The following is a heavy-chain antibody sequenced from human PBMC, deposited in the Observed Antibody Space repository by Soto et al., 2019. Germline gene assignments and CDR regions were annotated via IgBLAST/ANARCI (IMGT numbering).Heavy chain of an antibody. CDR2: IYHSGRA. CDR3: ARDPSGVASDAFDI. Sequence: QVQLQESGPGLVKPSGTLSLTCTVSGGSISSDNWWTWVRQPPGKGLEWIGEIYHSGRANYKPSLKSRITMSVDKSKNQFSLNLTSVTAADAAVYYCARDPSGVASDAFDIWGQGKMVIVSS. V-gene: IGHV4-4*02. J-gene: IGHJ3*02. D-gene: IGHD2-21*01. CDR1: GGSISSDNW.